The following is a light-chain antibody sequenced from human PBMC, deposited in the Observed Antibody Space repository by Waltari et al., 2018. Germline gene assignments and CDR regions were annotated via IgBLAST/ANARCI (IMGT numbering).Light chain of an antibody. CDR2: VTS. J-gene: IGKJ1*01. CDR1: QSIGGW. CDR3: QQYQDYPWT. Sequence: DIQMTQSPSIMSASVGDRVTITCRASQSIGGWLAWYQQKPGKAPNLLIYVTSILQSGVPLRFSGSGSGTEFTLTISSLQPDDFATYYCQQYQDYPWTFGQGTRVDI. V-gene: IGKV1-5*03.